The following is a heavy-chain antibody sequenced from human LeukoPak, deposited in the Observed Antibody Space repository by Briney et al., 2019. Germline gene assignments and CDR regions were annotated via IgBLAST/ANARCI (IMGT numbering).Heavy chain of an antibody. D-gene: IGHD2-15*01. CDR2: INHSGST. J-gene: IGHJ4*02. Sequence: SETLSPTCAVYGGSFSGYYWSWIRQPPGKGLEWIGEINHSGSTNYNPSLKSRVTISVDTSKNQFSLKLSSVTAADTAVYYCARVGAGYCSGGSCRKFDYWGQGTLVTVSS. V-gene: IGHV4-34*01. CDR3: ARVGAGYCSGGSCRKFDY. CDR1: GGSFSGYY.